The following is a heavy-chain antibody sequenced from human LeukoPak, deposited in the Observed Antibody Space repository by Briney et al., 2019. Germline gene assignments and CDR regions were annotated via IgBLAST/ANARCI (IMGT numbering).Heavy chain of an antibody. J-gene: IGHJ4*02. CDR1: GGSFSSYY. D-gene: IGHD3-3*01. Sequence: SETLSLTCAVYGGSFSSYYWGWIRQPPGKGLEWIGSIYYSGSTYYNPSLKSRVTISVDTSKNQFSLKLSSVTAADTAVYYCARTTLRFLEWLSVGDYYFDYWGQGTLVTVSS. CDR2: IYYSGST. CDR3: ARTTLRFLEWLSVGDYYFDY. V-gene: IGHV4-39*07.